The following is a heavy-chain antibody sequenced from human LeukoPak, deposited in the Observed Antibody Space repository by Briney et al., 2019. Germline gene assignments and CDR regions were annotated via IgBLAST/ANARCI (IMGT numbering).Heavy chain of an antibody. V-gene: IGHV4-34*01. CDR1: GGSLSGYY. J-gene: IGHJ4*02. CDR2: INHSGST. CDR3: ARGLGSGWQT. Sequence: SETLSLTCAVYGGSLSGYYWSWIRQLPGKGLEWIGEINHSGSTNYNPSLKSRVTISVDTSKNQFSLKLSSVTAADTAVYYCARGLGSGWQTWGQGTLVTVSS. D-gene: IGHD6-19*01.